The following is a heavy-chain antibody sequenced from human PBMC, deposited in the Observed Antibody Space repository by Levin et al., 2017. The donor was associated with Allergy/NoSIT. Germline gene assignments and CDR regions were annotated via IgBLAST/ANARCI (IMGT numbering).Heavy chain of an antibody. V-gene: IGHV4-59*08. J-gene: IGHJ6*03. CDR1: GGSISTYY. Sequence: SETLSLTCTVSGGSISTYYWSWIRQPPGKGLEWIGYFYDGGITNYNPSLKSRATISVDTSTNQFSLNLSSVTAADTAVYYCARRGYMDVWGKGTTVTVSS. CDR3: ARRGYMDV. CDR2: FYDGGIT.